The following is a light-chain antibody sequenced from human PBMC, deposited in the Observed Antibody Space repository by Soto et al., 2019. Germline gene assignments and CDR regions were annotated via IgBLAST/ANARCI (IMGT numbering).Light chain of an antibody. CDR1: QGISNY. Sequence: DIPMTQSPSSLSASVGDRVTITCRASQGISNYLAWYQQKPGQVPKLLIYAASTLQSGVPSRFSGSGSGTDFTLTISSLQPEDVATYYCQKYYSALWTFGQGTRVDIK. CDR3: QKYYSALWT. V-gene: IGKV1-27*01. J-gene: IGKJ1*01. CDR2: AAS.